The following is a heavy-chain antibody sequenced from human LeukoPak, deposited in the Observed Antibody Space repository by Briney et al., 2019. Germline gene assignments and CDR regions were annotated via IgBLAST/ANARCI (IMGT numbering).Heavy chain of an antibody. V-gene: IGHV3-11*06. CDR1: GFTFSDNY. Sequence: GGSLRLSCAASGFTFSDNYMSWIRQAPGKGLEWVSSITSSSSYIYYADSVKGRFTISRDNAKNSLYLQMNSLRAEDTAVYYCAKVRSTMIVVVPHGSDFDLWGQGTMVTVSS. J-gene: IGHJ3*01. CDR3: AKVRSTMIVVVPHGSDFDL. D-gene: IGHD3-22*01. CDR2: ITSSSSYI.